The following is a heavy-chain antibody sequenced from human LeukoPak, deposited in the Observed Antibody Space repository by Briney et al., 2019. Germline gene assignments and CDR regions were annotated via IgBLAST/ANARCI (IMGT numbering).Heavy chain of an antibody. CDR3: AREDVAVTGVLDF. J-gene: IGHJ4*02. D-gene: IGHD6-19*01. Sequence: GRSLRLSCAASGYTFSSYGMRWVRQAPGKGLEWVAVIWYGGSNKYYADSVKGRFTISSDTTKNTLYLQMYGLRAEAAADYYAAREDVAVTGVLDFWGQGALVAVSS. CDR2: IWYGGSNK. V-gene: IGHV3-33*01. CDR1: GYTFSSYG.